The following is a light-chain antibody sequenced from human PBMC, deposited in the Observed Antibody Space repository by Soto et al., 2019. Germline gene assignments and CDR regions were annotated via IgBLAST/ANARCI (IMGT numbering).Light chain of an antibody. J-gene: IGLJ1*01. Sequence: QSALTQPASVSGSPGQSITISCTGTSSDIGNYNYVSWYQHHPDKAPKVMIYEVSNRPSGVSNRFSGSKSGNTASLTISGLQAEDEADYYCTSFTSSSTLVFGTGTKLTVL. CDR1: SSDIGNYNY. CDR2: EVS. CDR3: TSFTSSSTLV. V-gene: IGLV2-14*01.